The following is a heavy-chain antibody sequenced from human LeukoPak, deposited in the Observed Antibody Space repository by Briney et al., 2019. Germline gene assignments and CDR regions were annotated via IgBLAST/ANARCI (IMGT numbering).Heavy chain of an antibody. J-gene: IGHJ4*02. CDR2: ISGSGGAI. V-gene: IGHV3-23*01. CDR1: GLIFRSYA. Sequence: GGSLRLSCAASGLIFRSYAMSWVRQAPGKGLEWVSAISGSGGAIDYANSVKGRFTISRDNSKNTMDLQMNSLRAEDTALYYCAKAPREYGDPYYFDYWGQGTLVTVSS. D-gene: IGHD4-17*01. CDR3: AKAPREYGDPYYFDY.